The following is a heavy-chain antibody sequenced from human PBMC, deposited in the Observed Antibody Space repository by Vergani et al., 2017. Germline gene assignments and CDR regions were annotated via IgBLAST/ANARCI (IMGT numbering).Heavy chain of an antibody. J-gene: IGHJ4*02. V-gene: IGHV1-8*01. CDR3: ASGFGMIQLGTRVYYFDY. CDR1: GYTFTSYD. Sequence: QVQLVQSGAEVKKPGASVKVSCKASGYTFTSYDINWVRQATGQGLEWMGWMNPNRGNTGYAQKVQGRVTMTRNTSISTAYMELSSLRSEDTAVYYCASGFGMIQLGTRVYYFDYWGQGTLVTVSS. CDR2: MNPNRGNT. D-gene: IGHD5-18*01.